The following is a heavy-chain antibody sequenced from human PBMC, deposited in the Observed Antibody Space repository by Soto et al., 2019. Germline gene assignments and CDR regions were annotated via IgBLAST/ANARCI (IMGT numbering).Heavy chain of an antibody. CDR3: ARRYSGYGDY. D-gene: IGHD5-12*01. CDR1: GGSITSYY. J-gene: IGHJ4*02. CDR2: IYFSGSA. V-gene: IGHV4-59*08. Sequence: SATLSLTCTVSGGSITSYYWSWIRQPPGKGLGWIGYIYFSGSANYNPSLKSRVTISVDTSKNQFSLKLSSVTAADTAVYYCARRYSGYGDYWGQGTLVTVSS.